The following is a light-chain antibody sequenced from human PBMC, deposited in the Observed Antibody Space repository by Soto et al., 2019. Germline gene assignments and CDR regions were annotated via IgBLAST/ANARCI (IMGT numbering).Light chain of an antibody. CDR3: LQDFNYPWT. CDR2: AAS. V-gene: IGKV1-6*01. J-gene: IGKJ1*01. Sequence: AIQMTQSPSSLSASVGDRVTITCRSVQGIGNDLAWFQQRPGKAPKLLIYAASGLQSGVQSRFSGSGSGTDFTLTISSLQPEAFATYYCLQDFNYPWTFGQRTKVEIK. CDR1: QGIGND.